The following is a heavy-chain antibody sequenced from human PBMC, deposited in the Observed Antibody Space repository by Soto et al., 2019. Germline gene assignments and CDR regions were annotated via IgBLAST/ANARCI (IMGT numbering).Heavy chain of an antibody. CDR3: ARAGGIAAAGPY. D-gene: IGHD6-13*01. Sequence: ASVKVSCKASGYTFTSYAMHWVRQAPGQRLEWMGWINAGNGNTKYSQKFQGRVTITRDTSASTAYMELSSLRPEDTAVYYCARAGGIAAAGPYWGQGTLVTVSS. J-gene: IGHJ4*02. CDR2: INAGNGNT. CDR1: GYTFTSYA. V-gene: IGHV1-3*01.